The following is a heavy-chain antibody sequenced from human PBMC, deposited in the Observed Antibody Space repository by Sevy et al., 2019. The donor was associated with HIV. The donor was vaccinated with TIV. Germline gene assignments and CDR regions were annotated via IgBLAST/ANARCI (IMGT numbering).Heavy chain of an antibody. CDR1: GGSISSSGYY. CDR3: ASITPNYDYVWGSYRPDYYFGMDV. D-gene: IGHD3-16*02. CDR2: IYYSGST. J-gene: IGHJ6*02. V-gene: IGHV4-31*03. Sequence: SETLSLTCTVSGGSISSSGYYWSWIRQHPGKGLEWIGYIYYSGSTSYNPSLKSRVSISVDTSNNKSSLKLSSVTAAETAVYYCASITPNYDYVWGSYRPDYYFGMDVWGQGTTVTVSS.